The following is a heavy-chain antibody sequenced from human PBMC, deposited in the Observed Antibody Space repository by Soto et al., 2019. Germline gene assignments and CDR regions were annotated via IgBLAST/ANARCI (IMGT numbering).Heavy chain of an antibody. CDR3: ARADIVVVPAAPGLNWFDP. V-gene: IGHV4-34*09. Sequence: SETLSLTCAVYGGSFSGYYWSGIRQPPGKGLEWIGEINHSGSTYYNPSLKSRVTISVDTSKNQFSLKLSSVTAADTAVYYCARADIVVVPAAPGLNWFDPWGQGTLVTVSS. CDR1: GGSFSGYY. D-gene: IGHD2-2*01. CDR2: INHSGST. J-gene: IGHJ5*02.